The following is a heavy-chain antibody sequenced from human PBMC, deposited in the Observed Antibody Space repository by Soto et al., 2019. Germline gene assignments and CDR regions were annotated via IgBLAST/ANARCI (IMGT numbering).Heavy chain of an antibody. V-gene: IGHV4-4*02. D-gene: IGHD6-13*01. CDR3: AREVHSSSWYPYYFDY. CDR1: GGSISSSNW. J-gene: IGHJ4*02. CDR2: IYHSGST. Sequence: SETLSLTCAVSGGSISSSNWWSWVRQPPGKGPEWIGEIYHSGSTNYNPSLKSRVTISVDKSKNQFSLKLSSVTAADTAVYYCAREVHSSSWYPYYFDYWGQGTLVTVSS.